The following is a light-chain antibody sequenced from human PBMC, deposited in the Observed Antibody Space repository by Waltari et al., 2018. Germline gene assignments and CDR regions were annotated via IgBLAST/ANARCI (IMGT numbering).Light chain of an antibody. CDR2: EVT. V-gene: IGLV2-8*01. CDR1: SSDVGPYNY. Sequence: QSALTRPPSASGSPGQSVTISCTGPSSDVGPYNYVSWYQQHPGKGPKLMIYEVTKRPPGVPDRFSGSKSGNTASLTVSGLQAEDEADYYCTSYAGSKNVFGTGTKVTVL. CDR3: TSYAGSKNV. J-gene: IGLJ1*01.